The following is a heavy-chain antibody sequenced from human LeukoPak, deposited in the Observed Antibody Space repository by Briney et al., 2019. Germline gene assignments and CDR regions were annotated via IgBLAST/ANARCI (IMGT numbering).Heavy chain of an antibody. CDR2: ISGSGGST. CDR1: GFTFSSYA. Sequence: GGSLRLSCAASGFTFSSYAMSWVRQAPGKGLEWVSAISGSGGSTYYADSVKGRFTISRANSKNTLYLQMNSLRAEDTAVYYCAKDPGGYYDSSGYYPARVGYFDYWGQATLVTVSS. J-gene: IGHJ4*02. V-gene: IGHV3-23*01. D-gene: IGHD3-22*01. CDR3: AKDPGGYYDSSGYYPARVGYFDY.